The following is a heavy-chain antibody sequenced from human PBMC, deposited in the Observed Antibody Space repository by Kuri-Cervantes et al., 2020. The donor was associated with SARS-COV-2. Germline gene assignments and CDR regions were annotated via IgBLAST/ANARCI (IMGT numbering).Heavy chain of an antibody. Sequence: GGSLRLSCAASGFTFSSYAMSWVRQAPGKGLEWVSAISGSGGSTYYADSVKGRFTISRENAKNSLYLQMNSLGAEDTAVYYCASGIAVAGLAYMDVWGKGTTVTVSS. D-gene: IGHD6-19*01. CDR1: GFTFSSYA. CDR2: ISGSGGST. J-gene: IGHJ6*03. CDR3: ASGIAVAGLAYMDV. V-gene: IGHV3-23*01.